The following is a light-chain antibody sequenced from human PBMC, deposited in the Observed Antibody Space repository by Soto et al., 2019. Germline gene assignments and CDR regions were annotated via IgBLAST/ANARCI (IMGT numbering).Light chain of an antibody. CDR2: DVS. V-gene: IGLV2-14*01. CDR3: SSYTSSTLVV. CDR1: SSDVGGYNY. J-gene: IGLJ2*01. Sequence: QSALTQPASVSGSPGQSITISCTGTSSDVGGYNYVSWYQQHPGKAPKLMIYDVSNRPSGVSKRFSGSKSGNTASLTISGLQAEDEADDYCSSYTSSTLVVFGGGTKVTVL.